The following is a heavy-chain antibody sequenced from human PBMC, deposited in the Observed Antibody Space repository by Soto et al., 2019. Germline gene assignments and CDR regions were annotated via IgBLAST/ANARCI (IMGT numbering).Heavy chain of an antibody. CDR2: IWYDGSNK. V-gene: IGHV3-33*01. CDR1: RFTFSSHG. CDR3: ARWSDNKVVDP. D-gene: IGHD1-1*01. Sequence: QVQLVESGGGVVQPGRSLRLSCAASRFTFSSHGMHWVRQAPGKGLEWVAVIWYDGSNKYYADSVKGRFTISRDNSKNTLYLQMNSLRTEDTAVYYCARWSDNKVVDPWGQGTLVTVPS. J-gene: IGHJ5*02.